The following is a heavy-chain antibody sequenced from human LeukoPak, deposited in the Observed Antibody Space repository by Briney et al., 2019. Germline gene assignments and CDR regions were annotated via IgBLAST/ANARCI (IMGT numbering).Heavy chain of an antibody. Sequence: ASVKVSCKASGYTFTGYYMHWVRQAPGQGLEWMGWINPNSGGTNYAQQFQGRVTMTRDTYISPAYMELSRLRSDDTAVYYCARTRPSIAPRTGFLYWGRGTLVTVSS. CDR3: ARTRPSIAPRTGFLY. D-gene: IGHD6-6*01. J-gene: IGHJ4*02. V-gene: IGHV1-2*02. CDR2: INPNSGGT. CDR1: GYTFTGYY.